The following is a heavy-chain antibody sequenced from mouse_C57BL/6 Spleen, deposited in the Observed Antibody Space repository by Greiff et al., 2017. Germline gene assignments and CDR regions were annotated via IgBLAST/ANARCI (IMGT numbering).Heavy chain of an antibody. V-gene: IGHV1-81*01. CDR2: IYPRSGNT. J-gene: IGHJ2*01. Sequence: QVQLQQSGAELARPGASVKLSCKASGYTFTSYGISWVKQRTGQGLEWIGEIYPRSGNTYYNEKFKGKATLTADKSSSTAYMELRSLTSEDSAVYFCARSNYYGSSFDYWGQGTTLTVAS. D-gene: IGHD1-1*01. CDR1: GYTFTSYG. CDR3: ARSNYYGSSFDY.